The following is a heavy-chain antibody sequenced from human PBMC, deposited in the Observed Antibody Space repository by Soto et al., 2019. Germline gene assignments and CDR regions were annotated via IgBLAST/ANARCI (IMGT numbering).Heavy chain of an antibody. J-gene: IGHJ6*02. CDR2: IYPGDSDT. CDR1: GYSFTSYW. D-gene: IGHD4-17*01. Sequence: GASLKISCKGSGYSFTSYWIGRVRQMPGKGLEWMGIIYPGDSDTRYSPSFQGQVTISADKSISTAYLQWSSLKASDTAMYYCACTTVTADQPSNYYGMDVWGQGTTVTV. V-gene: IGHV5-51*01. CDR3: ACTTVTADQPSNYYGMDV.